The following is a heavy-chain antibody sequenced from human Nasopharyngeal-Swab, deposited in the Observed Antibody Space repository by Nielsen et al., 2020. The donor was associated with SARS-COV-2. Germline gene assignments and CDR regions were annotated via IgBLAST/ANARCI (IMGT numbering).Heavy chain of an antibody. D-gene: IGHD1-7*01. V-gene: IGHV1-18*01. CDR3: ARGMAGTTILLGYYYYGMDV. CDR1: GYTFTSYG. Sequence: ASVKVSCKASGYTFTSYGISWVRQAPGQGLEWMGWISAYNGNTNYAQKLQGRVTMTTETSTSTAYMELRSLRSDDTAVYYCARGMAGTTILLGYYYYGMDVWGQGTTVTVSS. CDR2: ISAYNGNT. J-gene: IGHJ6*02.